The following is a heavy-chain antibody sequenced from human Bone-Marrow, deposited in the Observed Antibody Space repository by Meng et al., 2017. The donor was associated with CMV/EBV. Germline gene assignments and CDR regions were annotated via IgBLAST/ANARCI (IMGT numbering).Heavy chain of an antibody. CDR1: GFTFSSYA. V-gene: IGHV3-23*01. D-gene: IGHD3-3*01. Sequence: GGPLRLSCAASGFTFSSYAMSWVRQAPGKGLEWVSAISGSGGSTYYADSVKGRFTISRDNSKNTLYLQMNSLRAEDTAVYYCAKISHYDFWSGYPNWFDPWGQGTLVTVSS. J-gene: IGHJ5*02. CDR2: ISGSGGST. CDR3: AKISHYDFWSGYPNWFDP.